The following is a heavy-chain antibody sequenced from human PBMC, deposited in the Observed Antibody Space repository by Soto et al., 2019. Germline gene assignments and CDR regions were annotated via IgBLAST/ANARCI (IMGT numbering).Heavy chain of an antibody. Sequence: QVQLQQWGAGLLKPSETLSLTCAVYGGSFSGYYWSWIRQPPGKGLEWIGEINHSGSTNYNPSLSSRVTISVDTSTNQFSLKLSSVTAADTAVYYCARAVCDTSRYDGSWWFDPWGQGTLVTVSS. D-gene: IGHD2-2*01. CDR2: INHSGST. CDR1: GGSFSGYY. CDR3: ARAVCDTSRYDGSWWFDP. J-gene: IGHJ5*02. V-gene: IGHV4-34*01.